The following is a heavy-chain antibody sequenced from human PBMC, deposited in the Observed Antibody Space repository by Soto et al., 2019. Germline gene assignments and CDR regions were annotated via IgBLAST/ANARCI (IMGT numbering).Heavy chain of an antibody. D-gene: IGHD3-3*01. Sequence: SETLSLTCTASGGSISSSSYYWGWIRQPPGKGLEWIGSIYYSGSTYYNPSLKSRVTISVDTSKNQFSLKLSSVTAADTAVYYCARRYDFWSGLGPYYYYYMDVWGKGTTVTVSS. V-gene: IGHV4-39*01. CDR1: GGSISSSSYY. J-gene: IGHJ6*03. CDR3: ARRYDFWSGLGPYYYYYMDV. CDR2: IYYSGST.